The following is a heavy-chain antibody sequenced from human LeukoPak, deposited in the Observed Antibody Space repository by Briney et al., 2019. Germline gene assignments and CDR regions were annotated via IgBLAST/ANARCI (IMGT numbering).Heavy chain of an antibody. CDR1: GFTFGDYA. CDR2: VRSKAYGGTT. D-gene: IGHD3-10*01. Sequence: PGGSLRLSCTAAGFTFGDYAMSWVRQAPGKGLEWVGFVRSKAYGGTTEYAASVKGRFTISRDDSQSIAYLQMNSPKAEYTAVYYCTRDEDYYGSGSYYYYYYMDVWGKGTTVTVSS. V-gene: IGHV3-49*04. J-gene: IGHJ6*03. CDR3: TRDEDYYGSGSYYYYYYMDV.